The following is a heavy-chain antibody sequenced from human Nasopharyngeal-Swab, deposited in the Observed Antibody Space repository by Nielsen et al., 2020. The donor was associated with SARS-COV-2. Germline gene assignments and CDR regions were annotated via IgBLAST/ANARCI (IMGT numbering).Heavy chain of an antibody. V-gene: IGHV3-74*01. CDR1: GFVFRDYW. Sequence: GESLKISCAASGFVFRDYWMHWVRQAPRKGPLWVSRIHSSGRSAAYADSVVGRFNISRDNAKNTLILQMHSLSVDDSAIYYCARHGGGWNDAFLDYWGQGTLVTVSP. D-gene: IGHD1-1*01. CDR2: IHSSGRSA. J-gene: IGHJ4*02. CDR3: ARHGGGWNDAFLDY.